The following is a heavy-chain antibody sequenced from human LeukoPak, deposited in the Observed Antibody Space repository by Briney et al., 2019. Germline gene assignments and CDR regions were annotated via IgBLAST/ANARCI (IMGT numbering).Heavy chain of an antibody. CDR3: ARDNQRYSSSWYAY. J-gene: IGHJ4*02. V-gene: IGHV1-2*02. CDR2: INPNSGGT. CDR1: GYTFTGYY. D-gene: IGHD6-13*01. Sequence: ASVKVSCKTSGYTFTGYYMHWVRQAPGQGLEWMGWINPNSGGTNYAQKFQGRVTMTRDTSISTAYMELSRLRSDDTAVYYCARDNQRYSSSWYAYWGQGTLVTVSS.